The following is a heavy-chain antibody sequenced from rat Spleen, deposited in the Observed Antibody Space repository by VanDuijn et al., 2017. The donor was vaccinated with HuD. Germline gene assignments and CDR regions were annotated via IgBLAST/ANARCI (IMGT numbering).Heavy chain of an antibody. J-gene: IGHJ2*01. V-gene: IGHV5S10*01. Sequence: EVQLVESGGGLVQPGRSLKLSCSASGFTFSDYTMAWVRQAPKKGLEWVATIIYDGSRTFYRDSVKGRFTVSRDNAKSTLYLQMNSLRSEDTATYYCARHFDYDGSYYYDWYFDFWGQGVMVTVSS. CDR1: GFTFSDYT. CDR2: IIYDGSRT. CDR3: ARHFDYDGSYYYDWYFDF. D-gene: IGHD1-12*02.